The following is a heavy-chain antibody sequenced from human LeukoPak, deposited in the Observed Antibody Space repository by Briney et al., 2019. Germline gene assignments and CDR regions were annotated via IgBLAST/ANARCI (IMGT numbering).Heavy chain of an antibody. Sequence: ASVKVSCMASGYTFTGYYMHWVRQAPEQGLEWMGWINPNSGGTNYAQKFQGRVTMTRDTSISTAYMELSRLRSDGTAVYYCARDHGSGWYFRGLFDYWGQGTLVTVSS. CDR1: GYTFTGYY. CDR2: INPNSGGT. J-gene: IGHJ4*02. D-gene: IGHD6-19*01. V-gene: IGHV1-2*02. CDR3: ARDHGSGWYFRGLFDY.